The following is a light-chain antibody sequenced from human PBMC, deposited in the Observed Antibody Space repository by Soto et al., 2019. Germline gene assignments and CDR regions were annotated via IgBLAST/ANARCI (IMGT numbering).Light chain of an antibody. CDR1: SSDVGGYNY. CDR2: DVS. Sequence: SVVTQPAPVFGSPGQSITISCTGTSSDVGGYNYVSWYQQHPGKAPKLMIYDVSNRPSGVSNRFSGSKSGNTASLTISGLQAEDEADYYCSSYTTSSTYVFGTGTKVTV. V-gene: IGLV2-14*01. CDR3: SSYTTSSTYV. J-gene: IGLJ1*01.